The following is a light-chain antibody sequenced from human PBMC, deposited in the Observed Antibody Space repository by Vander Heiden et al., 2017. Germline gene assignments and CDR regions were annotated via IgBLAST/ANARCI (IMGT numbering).Light chain of an antibody. CDR3: QQYGSSPWT. V-gene: IGKV3-20*01. Sequence: DIVLTQSPGTLSLAAGERATLPCSASQSVSSSYLAWYQQKPGKAPRLLIYGASSRATGIPDRFSGSGSGTDFTLTISRLEPEDFAVYYCQQYGSSPWTFGQGTKVEIK. J-gene: IGKJ1*01. CDR2: GAS. CDR1: QSVSSSY.